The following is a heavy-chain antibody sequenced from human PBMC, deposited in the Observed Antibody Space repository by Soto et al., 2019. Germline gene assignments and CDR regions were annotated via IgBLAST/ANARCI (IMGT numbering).Heavy chain of an antibody. J-gene: IGHJ5*02. D-gene: IGHD2-15*01. V-gene: IGHV1-69*01. CDR1: GGTFSSYA. CDR3: ARGEGYCSGGSCYPYNWFDP. Sequence: QVQLVQSGAEVKKPGSSVKVSCKASGGTFSSYAISWVRQAPGQGLEWMGGIIPICGTANYAQKFQGRVTITADESTSTAYMELISLRSEDTAVYYCARGEGYCSGGSCYPYNWFDPWGQGTLVTVSS. CDR2: IIPICGTA.